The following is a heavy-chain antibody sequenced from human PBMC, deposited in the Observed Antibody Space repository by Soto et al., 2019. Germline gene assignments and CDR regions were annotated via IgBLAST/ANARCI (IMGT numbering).Heavy chain of an antibody. D-gene: IGHD7-27*01. CDR1: GYTFTTYD. J-gene: IGHJ4*02. CDR2: MDPNTGNT. V-gene: IGHV1-8*01. Sequence: QVQLVQSGAEVKKPGASVKVSCKASGYTFTTYDINWMRQASGQGLEWMGWMDPNTGNTGYAQNFQGRVTMTRDTSMNTAFMELSSLAYEDTAVHFCERNRRETGESDYRGQGTLDTVSS. CDR3: ERNRRETGESDY.